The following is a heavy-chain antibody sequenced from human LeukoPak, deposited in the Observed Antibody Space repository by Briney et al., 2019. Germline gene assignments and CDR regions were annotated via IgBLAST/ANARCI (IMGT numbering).Heavy chain of an antibody. D-gene: IGHD6-19*01. V-gene: IGHV1-69*13. J-gene: IGHJ3*02. CDR1: GGTFSSYA. Sequence: SVKVSCKASGGTFSSYAISWVRQAPGQGLEWMGGIIPIFGTANYAQKFQGRVTITADESTSTAYMELSSLRSEDTAVYYCAREYSSGWNDAFDIWGQGTMVTVSS. CDR2: IIPIFGTA. CDR3: AREYSSGWNDAFDI.